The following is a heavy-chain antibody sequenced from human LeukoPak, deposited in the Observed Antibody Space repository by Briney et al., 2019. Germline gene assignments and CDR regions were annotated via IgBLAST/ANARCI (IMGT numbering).Heavy chain of an antibody. CDR3: AKAGCSSTSCYTNC. J-gene: IGHJ4*02. CDR1: GFTFSDYA. D-gene: IGHD2-2*02. CDR2: ISYDGSNK. Sequence: GRSLRLSCAASGFTFSDYAMHWVRQAPGKRLEWVAVISYDGSNKYYADSVKGRFTISRDNSKNTLYLQMNSLRTDDTAVYHCAKAGCSSTSCYTNCWGQGTLVTVSP. V-gene: IGHV3-30*18.